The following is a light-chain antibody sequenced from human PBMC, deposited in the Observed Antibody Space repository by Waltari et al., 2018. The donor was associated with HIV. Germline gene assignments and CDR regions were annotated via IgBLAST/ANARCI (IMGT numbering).Light chain of an antibody. CDR1: NSNIGNNY. J-gene: IGLJ3*02. CDR3: GAWDSSLSAWV. CDR2: DKN. V-gene: IGLV1-51*01. Sequence: QSVLTQPPSMSMALGQKVTISCSGINSNIGNNYVSWYLQVPGTAPKLLIYDKNKRPSEIPARFSGSKTGTSATRGITGLQTVDEADYYCGAWDSSLSAWVFGGGTTLTVL.